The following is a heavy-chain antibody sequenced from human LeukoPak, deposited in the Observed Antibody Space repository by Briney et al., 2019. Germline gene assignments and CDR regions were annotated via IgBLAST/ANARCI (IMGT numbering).Heavy chain of an antibody. CDR2: IYDSEST. Sequence: PSETLSLTCAVSGYSISSGYYWGWIRQPPGKGLEWIGTIYDSESTYYNPSLKSRVTISVDMSKNQFSLNLSSVTAADTAVYFCARLGPVVVVLQAFDIWGQGTMVTVSS. D-gene: IGHD3-22*01. CDR3: ARLGPVVVVLQAFDI. J-gene: IGHJ3*02. CDR1: GYSISSGYY. V-gene: IGHV4-38-2*01.